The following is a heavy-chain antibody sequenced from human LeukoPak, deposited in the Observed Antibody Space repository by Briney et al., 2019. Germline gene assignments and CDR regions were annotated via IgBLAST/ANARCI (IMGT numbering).Heavy chain of an antibody. J-gene: IGHJ4*02. CDR3: ARDSGSSVGVDY. Sequence: GGSLRLSCAASGFTFSSYWMHWVRQAPGKGLVWVSRINSDGSSTSYADSVKGRFTISRDNAKNTLYLQMNSLRAEDTAVYYGARDSGSSVGVDYWGQGTLVTVSS. V-gene: IGHV3-74*01. CDR1: GFTFSSYW. D-gene: IGHD1-26*01. CDR2: INSDGSST.